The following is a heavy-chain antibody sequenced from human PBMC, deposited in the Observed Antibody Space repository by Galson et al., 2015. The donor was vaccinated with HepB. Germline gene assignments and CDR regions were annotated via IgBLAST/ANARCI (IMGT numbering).Heavy chain of an antibody. CDR2: INPSGGST. J-gene: IGHJ6*02. V-gene: IGHV1-46*01. Sequence: SVKVSCKASGYTFTSYYMHWVRQAPGQGLEWMGIINPSGGSTSYAQKFQGRVTMTRDTSTSTVYMELSSLRSEDTAVYYCARDTIPIFVGLDVWGQGTTVTVSS. CDR3: ARDTIPIFVGLDV. D-gene: IGHD3-3*01. CDR1: GYTFTSYY.